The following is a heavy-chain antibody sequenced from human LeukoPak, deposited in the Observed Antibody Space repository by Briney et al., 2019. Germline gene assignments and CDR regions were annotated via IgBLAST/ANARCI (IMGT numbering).Heavy chain of an antibody. J-gene: IGHJ4*02. V-gene: IGHV4-59*08. Sequence: GSLRLSCAASGFTFSTCVMNWIRQPPGKGLEWIGYIHDSGSTKYNPYLKSRVTRSVDPSKNQFSLKLSSVTAADTAVYYCARWYYSGWAFDYWGQGTLVTVSS. CDR3: ARWYYSGWAFDY. D-gene: IGHD6-19*01. CDR2: IHDSGST. CDR1: GFTFSTCV.